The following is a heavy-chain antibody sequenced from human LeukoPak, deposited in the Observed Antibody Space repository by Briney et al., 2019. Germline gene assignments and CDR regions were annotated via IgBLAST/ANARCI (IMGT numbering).Heavy chain of an antibody. V-gene: IGHV5-10-1*01. CDR1: GYTISSYW. CDR2: IDPTDSYT. Sequence: GESLKIPCKASGYTISSYWISWVRQMPGKGLEWMGNIDPTDSYTNYSPSFQGHVTISVDTSINTAYLQWYSLKASDTAMYFCSRQDYRGQGTLVTVSS. CDR3: SRQDY. J-gene: IGHJ4*02.